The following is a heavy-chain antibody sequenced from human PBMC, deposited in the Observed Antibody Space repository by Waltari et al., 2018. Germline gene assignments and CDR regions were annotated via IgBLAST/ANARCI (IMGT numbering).Heavy chain of an antibody. CDR3: TKDRQSIQFEY. J-gene: IGHJ4*02. Sequence: EVQLLESGGGLVQPGESLRLSCAASGFTFSTDAMHWVRQAPGKGREWVSTVVNSGGRTFYAASVQGRFTISRDNLRNTVYLQMNSLRAEDTALYYCTKDRQSIQFEYWGQGILVTVSS. CDR2: VVNSGGRT. V-gene: IGHV3-23*01. D-gene: IGHD6-19*01. CDR1: GFTFSTDA.